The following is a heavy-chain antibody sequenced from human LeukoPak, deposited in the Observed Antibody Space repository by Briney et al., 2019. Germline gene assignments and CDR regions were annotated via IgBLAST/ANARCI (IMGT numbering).Heavy chain of an antibody. V-gene: IGHV3-21*01. CDR1: GFTFSDTW. CDR3: ASGTRPHPPGVYGDYRLFDY. CDR2: IGSSSSYI. D-gene: IGHD4-17*01. J-gene: IGHJ4*02. Sequence: PGGSLRLSCAASGFTFSDTWMNWVRQAPGKGLEWVSSIGSSSSYIYYADSVEGRFTISRDNAKNSLYLQMNSLRAEDTAVYYCASGTRPHPPGVYGDYRLFDYWGQGTLVTVSS.